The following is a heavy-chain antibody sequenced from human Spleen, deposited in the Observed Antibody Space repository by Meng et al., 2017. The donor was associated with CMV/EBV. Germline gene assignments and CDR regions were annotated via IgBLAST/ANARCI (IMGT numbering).Heavy chain of an antibody. V-gene: IGHV1-69*05. J-gene: IGHJ4*02. D-gene: IGHD5-18*01. CDR2: DSASVGTP. CDR1: GGSFSGHA. CDR3: ARSSLGYGGNMQFDF. Sequence: SVKVSCKASGGSFSGHAISWVRQAPGQGLEWMGGDSASVGTPNYAQKYQGRLTITTDDSTNTAYMELTSLTSEDTAVYYCARSSLGYGGNMQFDFWGQGTLVTVSS.